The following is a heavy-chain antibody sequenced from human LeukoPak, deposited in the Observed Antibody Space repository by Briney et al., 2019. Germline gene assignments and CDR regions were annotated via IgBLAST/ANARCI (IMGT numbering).Heavy chain of an antibody. CDR3: ARATYSSGWGTSDY. CDR1: GGSISSYY. Sequence: SETLSLTCTVSGGSISSYYWSWIRQPPGKGLEWIGYIYYSGSTNYNPSLQSRVTISVDTSKNQFSLKLSSVTAADTAVYYCARATYSSGWGTSDYWDQGTLVTVSS. D-gene: IGHD6-19*01. CDR2: IYYSGST. V-gene: IGHV4-59*01. J-gene: IGHJ4*02.